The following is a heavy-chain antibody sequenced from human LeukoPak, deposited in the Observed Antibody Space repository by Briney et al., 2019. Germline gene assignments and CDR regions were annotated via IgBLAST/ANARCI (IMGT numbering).Heavy chain of an antibody. Sequence: ASVKVSCKASGYTFTGYYMHWVRQAPGQGLEWMGWINPNSGGTNYAQKFQGRVTMTRDTSISTAYMEPSRLRSDDTAVYYCARVRGITMVRGVPTVGYWGQGTLVTVSS. D-gene: IGHD3-10*01. J-gene: IGHJ4*02. CDR2: INPNSGGT. CDR3: ARVRGITMVRGVPTVGY. CDR1: GYTFTGYY. V-gene: IGHV1-2*02.